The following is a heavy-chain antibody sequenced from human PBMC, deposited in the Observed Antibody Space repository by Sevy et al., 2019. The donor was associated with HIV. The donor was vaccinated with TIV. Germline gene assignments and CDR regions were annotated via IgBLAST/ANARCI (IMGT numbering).Heavy chain of an antibody. CDR1: GFTFSSYS. V-gene: IGHV3-21*01. CDR2: ISSSSSYI. Sequence: GGSLRLSCAASGFTFSSYSMNWVRQAPGKGLEWVSSISSSSSYIYYAHSVKGRFTISRDNAKNSLYLQMNSLRAEDTAVYYCARWYQLLAFDYWGQGTLVTVSS. CDR3: ARWYQLLAFDY. D-gene: IGHD2-2*01. J-gene: IGHJ4*02.